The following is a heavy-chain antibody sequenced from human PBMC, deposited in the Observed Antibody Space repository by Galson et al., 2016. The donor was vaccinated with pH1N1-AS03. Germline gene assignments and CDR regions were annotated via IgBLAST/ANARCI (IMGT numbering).Heavy chain of an antibody. J-gene: IGHJ4*02. CDR3: VRQFDVLTGFFYY. Sequence: QSGAEVKKPGESLKISCKGSGYSFNSYWIGRVRQMSGKDLEWMGMIFPGDSDTRYSPSFQGQVTISGDSRTAYLQWSSLKASDTAMYYCVRQFDVLTGFFYYWGQGVLVTVSS. D-gene: IGHD3-9*01. CDR1: GYSFNSYW. V-gene: IGHV5-51*01. CDR2: IFPGDSDT.